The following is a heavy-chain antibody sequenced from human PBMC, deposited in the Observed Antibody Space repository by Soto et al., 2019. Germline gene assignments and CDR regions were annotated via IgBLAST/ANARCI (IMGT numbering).Heavy chain of an antibody. CDR3: ATRGVDYYGSGSYYKTRGLDAFDI. J-gene: IGHJ3*02. CDR2: IDPSDSYT. Sequence: GESLKISCKGSGYSFTSYWISWVRQMPGKGLEWMGRIDPSDSYTNYSPSFQGHVTISADKSISTAYLQWSSLKASDTAMYYCATRGVDYYGSGSYYKTRGLDAFDIWGQGTMVTVSS. D-gene: IGHD3-10*01. CDR1: GYSFTSYW. V-gene: IGHV5-10-1*01.